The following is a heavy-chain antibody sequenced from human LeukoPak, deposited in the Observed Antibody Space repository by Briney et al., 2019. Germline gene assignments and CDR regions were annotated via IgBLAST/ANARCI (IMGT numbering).Heavy chain of an antibody. J-gene: IGHJ4*02. CDR1: GGSIGSGGYS. CDR2: IYHSGST. V-gene: IGHV4-30-2*01. CDR3: ARAQGQSGVDY. Sequence: SETLSLTCAVSGGSIGSGGYSWSWIRQPPGKGLEWIGYIYHSGSTYYNPSLKSRVTISVDTSKNQLSLNLTSVTAADTAVYYCARAQGQSGVDYWGQGTLVTVSS. D-gene: IGHD4-11*01.